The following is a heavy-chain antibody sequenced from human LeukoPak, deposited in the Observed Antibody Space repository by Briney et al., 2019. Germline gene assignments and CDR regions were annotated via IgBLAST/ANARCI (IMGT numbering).Heavy chain of an antibody. Sequence: PSETLSLTCTVSGGSISSYYWSWIRQPPGKGLEWIGYIYYSGSTNYNPSPKSRVTISVDTSKNQFSLKLSSVTAADTAAYYCASLRFLEWLFGEWGQGTLVTVSS. D-gene: IGHD3-3*01. CDR3: ASLRFLEWLFGE. CDR1: GGSISSYY. CDR2: IYYSGST. J-gene: IGHJ4*02. V-gene: IGHV4-59*01.